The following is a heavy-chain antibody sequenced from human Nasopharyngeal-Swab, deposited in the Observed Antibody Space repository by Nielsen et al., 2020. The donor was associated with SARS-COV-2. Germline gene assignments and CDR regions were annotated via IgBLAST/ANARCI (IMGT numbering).Heavy chain of an antibody. V-gene: IGHV3-21*01. CDR2: ISSSSSYI. J-gene: IGHJ4*02. D-gene: IGHD3-9*01. Sequence: VRQAPGKGLEWVSSISSSSSYIYYADSVKGRFTISRDNAKNSLYLQMNSLRAEDTAVYYCARDTVPYYDILTGYALDYWGQGTLVTVSS. CDR3: ARDTVPYYDILTGYALDY.